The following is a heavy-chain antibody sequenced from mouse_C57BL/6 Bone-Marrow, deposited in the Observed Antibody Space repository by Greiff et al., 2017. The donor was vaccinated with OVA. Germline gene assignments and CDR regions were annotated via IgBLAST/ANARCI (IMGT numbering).Heavy chain of an antibody. V-gene: IGHV1-64*01. Sequence: QVQLQQPGAELVKPGASVKLSCKASGYTFTSYWMHWVKQRPGQGLEWIGMIHPNSGSTNYNEKFKSKATLTVDKSSSTAYMQLSSLKSEDSAVYYCASSPYYSNSFAYWGQGTLVTVSA. CDR2: IHPNSGST. J-gene: IGHJ3*01. D-gene: IGHD2-5*01. CDR1: GYTFTSYW. CDR3: ASSPYYSNSFAY.